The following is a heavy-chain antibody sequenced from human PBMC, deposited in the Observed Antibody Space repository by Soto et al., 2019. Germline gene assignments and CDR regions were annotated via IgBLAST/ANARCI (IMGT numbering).Heavy chain of an antibody. V-gene: IGHV4-4*02. CDR3: AARYSSRFY. D-gene: IGHD6-13*01. CDR1: GVSISSHDW. Sequence: QVQLQESGPGLVKPSGTLSLTCAVSGVSISSHDWWTWVRQPPGKGLEWIGESHQSGNTNYNSSLESRATTSVDKSKNQFSLKLSSVTVADTAVYYCAARYSSRFYWGQGTLVTVSS. CDR2: SHQSGNT. J-gene: IGHJ4*02.